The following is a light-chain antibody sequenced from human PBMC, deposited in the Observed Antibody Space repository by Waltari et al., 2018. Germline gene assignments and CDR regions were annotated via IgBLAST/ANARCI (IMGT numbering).Light chain of an antibody. CDR2: QAS. CDR3: QKYESLPAT. J-gene: IGKJ1*01. V-gene: IGKV3-20*01. CDR1: ESVSKF. Sequence: EIVLTQSPGTLSLSPGEGATLPCRASESVSKFLAWYQQKPGQAPRLLIYQASNRASGIPDRFSGSGFGTDFRLTISRLEPEDFAVYYCQKYESLPATFGQGTKVEIK.